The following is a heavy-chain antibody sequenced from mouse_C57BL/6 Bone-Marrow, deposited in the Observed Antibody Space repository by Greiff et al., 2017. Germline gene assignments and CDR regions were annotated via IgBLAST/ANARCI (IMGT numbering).Heavy chain of an antibody. Sequence: VHLVESGPELVKPGASVKLSCKASGYTFTSYDINGVKQRPGQGLEWIGWIYPRDGSTKYNEKFKGKATLTVDTSSSTAYMELHSLTSEDSAVYFCARGLPYYAMDYWGQGTSVTVSS. CDR2: IYPRDGST. J-gene: IGHJ4*01. CDR1: GYTFTSYD. CDR3: ARGLPYYAMDY. V-gene: IGHV1-85*01. D-gene: IGHD3-1*01.